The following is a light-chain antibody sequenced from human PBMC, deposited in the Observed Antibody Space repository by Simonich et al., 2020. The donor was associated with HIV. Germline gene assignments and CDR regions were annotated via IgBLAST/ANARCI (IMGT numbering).Light chain of an antibody. J-gene: IGKJ4*01. CDR2: AAS. CDR1: QGLSSY. V-gene: IGKV1-9*01. Sequence: DIQMTQSPSSLSASVGDRVTITCRASQGLSSYLAWYQQQPGKAPKLLIHAASTLQSGVPSRFSGSGSGTEFTLTISSLQPEDFATYYCQQLNSYPPLTFGGGTKVEIK. CDR3: QQLNSYPPLT.